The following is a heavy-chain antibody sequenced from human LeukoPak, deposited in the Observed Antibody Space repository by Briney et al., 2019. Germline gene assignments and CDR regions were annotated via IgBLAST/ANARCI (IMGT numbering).Heavy chain of an antibody. V-gene: IGHV4-34*01. D-gene: IGHD3-10*01. Sequence: PSETLSLTCAVYGGTFSGYYWSWIRQPPGKELEGIGEINHSGSTNYNPSLKSRVTISVDTSKNQFSLRLSSVTAADTPVYYCARPYGSVSYYDAFDIWGQGTMVTVSS. CDR2: INHSGST. CDR1: GGTFSGYY. CDR3: ARPYGSVSYYDAFDI. J-gene: IGHJ3*02.